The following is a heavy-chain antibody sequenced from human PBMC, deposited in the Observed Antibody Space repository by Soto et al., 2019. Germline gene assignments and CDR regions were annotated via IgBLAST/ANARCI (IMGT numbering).Heavy chain of an antibody. J-gene: IGHJ6*03. CDR2: MNPNSGNT. CDR3: ARGPYYYYYMDV. V-gene: IGHV1-8*01. CDR1: GYTFTSYD. Sequence: QVQLVQSGAEVKKPGASVKVSCKASGYTFTSYDINWVRQATGQGLEWMGWMNPNSGNTGYAQKFQGRLTMTRNTSISTAYMDLSSLRSEDTAVYYCARGPYYYYYMDVWGKGTTVTVSS.